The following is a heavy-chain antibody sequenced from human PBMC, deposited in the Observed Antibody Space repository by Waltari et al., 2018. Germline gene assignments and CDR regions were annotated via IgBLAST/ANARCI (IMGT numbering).Heavy chain of an antibody. CDR3: ARDPVPGYFQH. D-gene: IGHD3-10*01. CDR1: GYSFTSYW. V-gene: IGHV5-51*01. CDR2: ICPGHSDT. Sequence: EVQLVQSGAEVKKPGESLKISCKGSGYSFTSYWIGWVRQMPGKGLEWMGFICPGHSDTRYTPSFQGQVTISADKSTSTAYMELSSLRSEDTAVYYCARDPVPGYFQHWGQGTLVTVSS. J-gene: IGHJ1*01.